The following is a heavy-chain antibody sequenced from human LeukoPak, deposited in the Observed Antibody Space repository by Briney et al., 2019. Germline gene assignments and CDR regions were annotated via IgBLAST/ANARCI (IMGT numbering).Heavy chain of an antibody. J-gene: IGHJ5*02. D-gene: IGHD3-10*01. Sequence: SETLSLTCAVYGGSFSGYYWSWIRQPPGKGLEWIGEINHSGSTNYNPSLKSRVTISVDTSKNQFSLKLSSVTAADTAVYYCARDRGYYGSGSYYPMNQYNWFDPWGQGTLVTVSS. CDR2: INHSGST. CDR1: GGSFSGYY. CDR3: ARDRGYYGSGSYYPMNQYNWFDP. V-gene: IGHV4-34*01.